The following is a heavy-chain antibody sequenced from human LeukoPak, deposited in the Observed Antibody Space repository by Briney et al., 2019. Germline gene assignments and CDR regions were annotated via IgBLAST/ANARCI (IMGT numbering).Heavy chain of an antibody. V-gene: IGHV1-2*06. CDR3: ARCAHAGQYDFWNYGMDV. J-gene: IGHJ6*02. CDR2: INPNSGGT. D-gene: IGHD3-3*01. Sequence: EASVTVSCKASGYTFTNYYMHWVRQAPGQGLEWMGRINPNSGGTNYAQKFQGRVTVTRDTSISTAYMELSRLRSDDTAVYYCARCAHAGQYDFWNYGMDVWGQGTTVTVSS. CDR1: GYTFTNYY.